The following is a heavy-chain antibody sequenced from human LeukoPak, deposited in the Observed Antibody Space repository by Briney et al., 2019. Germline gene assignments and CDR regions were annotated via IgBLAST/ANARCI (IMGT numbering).Heavy chain of an antibody. D-gene: IGHD3-10*01. V-gene: IGHV1-69*06. J-gene: IGHJ6*03. CDR2: IIPIFGTA. CDR3: ARIPGYYYYYYMDV. CDR1: GGTFSSYA. Sequence: ASVEVSCKGSGGTFSSYAISWVRQAPGQGLEWMGGIIPIFGTANYAQKFQGRVTIAADKSTSTAYMELSSLRSEDTAVYYCARIPGYYYYYYMDVWGKGTTVTVSS.